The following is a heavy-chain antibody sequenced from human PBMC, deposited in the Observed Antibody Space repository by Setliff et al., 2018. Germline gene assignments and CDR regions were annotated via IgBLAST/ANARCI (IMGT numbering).Heavy chain of an antibody. D-gene: IGHD1-26*01. CDR2: IYTSGST. J-gene: IGHJ3*02. CDR1: GGSISNYY. V-gene: IGHV4-4*07. CDR3: ARKGISALSGAFDM. Sequence: KTSETLSLTCTVSGGSISNYYWSWIRQPAGKGLEWIGRIYTSGSTNYNPPLKSRVNMSVDTSKNQFSLKLSSGTAADTAVYYCARKGISALSGAFDMWGQGTMVTVSS.